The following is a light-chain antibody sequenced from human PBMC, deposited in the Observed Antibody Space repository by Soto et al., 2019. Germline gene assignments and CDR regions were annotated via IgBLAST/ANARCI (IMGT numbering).Light chain of an antibody. J-gene: IGKJ5*01. CDR1: QDISIY. CDR3: QQYDNLPIT. CDR2: DAS. Sequence: DIQMTQSPSSLSASVGDRITITCQASQDISIYLNWHQQKPGKAPKLLIYDASSLERGVPSRFSGSGSGKDFTFTISSLKPEDIATFYCQQYDNLPITLGQGTRLEIK. V-gene: IGKV1-33*01.